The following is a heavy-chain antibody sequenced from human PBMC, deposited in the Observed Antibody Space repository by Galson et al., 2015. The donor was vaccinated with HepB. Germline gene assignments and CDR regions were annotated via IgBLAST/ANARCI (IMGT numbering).Heavy chain of an antibody. CDR3: AKMRRVGHTSAYFDY. Sequence: SLRLSCAASGFTFSTYDMSWVRQTPGKGLEWVSDIGISGGVTYYADSVKGRFTISRANSENTLYLQMNSLRAGDTAVYYCAKMRRVGHTSAYFDYWGQGTLVTVPS. V-gene: IGHV3-23*01. CDR2: IGISGGVT. D-gene: IGHD1-26*01. CDR1: GFTFSTYD. J-gene: IGHJ4*02.